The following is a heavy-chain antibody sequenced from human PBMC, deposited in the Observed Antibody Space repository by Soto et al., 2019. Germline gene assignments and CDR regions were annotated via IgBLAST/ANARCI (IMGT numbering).Heavy chain of an antibody. V-gene: IGHV3-30*18. CDR2: ISYDGSNK. Sequence: GGSLRLSCAASGFTFSSYGMHWVRQAPGKGLEWVAVISYDGSNKYYADSVKGRFTISRDNSKNTLYLQMNSLRAEDTAVYYCAKDNRCLDYWGQGTLVTVSS. CDR3: AKDNRCLDY. CDR1: GFTFSSYG. J-gene: IGHJ4*02.